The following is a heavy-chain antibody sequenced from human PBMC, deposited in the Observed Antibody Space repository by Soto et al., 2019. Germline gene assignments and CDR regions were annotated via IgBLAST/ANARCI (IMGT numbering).Heavy chain of an antibody. Sequence: QVQLVESGGGVVQPGRSLRLSCAASGFTFSSYGMHWVRQAPGKGLEWVAVISYDGSNKYYADSVKGRFTISRDNSKNTLYLQMNSLRAEDTAGYYCASGAATGHLHGMDVWGQGTTVTVSS. J-gene: IGHJ6*02. CDR1: GFTFSSYG. CDR3: ASGAATGHLHGMDV. D-gene: IGHD2-15*01. V-gene: IGHV3-30*03. CDR2: ISYDGSNK.